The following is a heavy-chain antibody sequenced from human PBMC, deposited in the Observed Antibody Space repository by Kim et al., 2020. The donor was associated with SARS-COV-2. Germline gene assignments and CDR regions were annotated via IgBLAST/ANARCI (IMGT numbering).Heavy chain of an antibody. D-gene: IGHD3-22*01. Sequence: ASVKVSCKASGYTFTGDYIHWVRQAPGQGLEWMGLINPNSGDTNYEQKFQGRVTMTRDTSISTAYMELSRLRSDDTAVYYCAREWQFGYHYYNGLDVWGQGTTVTVS. J-gene: IGHJ6*02. CDR3: AREWQFGYHYYNGLDV. CDR1: GYTFTGDY. V-gene: IGHV1-2*06. CDR2: INPNSGDT.